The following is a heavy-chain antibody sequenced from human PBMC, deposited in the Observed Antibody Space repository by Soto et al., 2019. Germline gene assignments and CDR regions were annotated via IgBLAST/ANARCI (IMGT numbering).Heavy chain of an antibody. V-gene: IGHV3-23*01. D-gene: IGHD1-26*01. CDR3: AKAQGGSYFDP. Sequence: GGSLRLSCAASGFTFSSNAMSWVRQAPGKGLEWVSGISSSGGSTYYADSVKGRFTISRDNSKNMLYLQMNNLRAEDTAVYYCAKAQGGSYFDPWGQGTLVTVSS. CDR1: GFTFSSNA. CDR2: ISSSGGST. J-gene: IGHJ5*02.